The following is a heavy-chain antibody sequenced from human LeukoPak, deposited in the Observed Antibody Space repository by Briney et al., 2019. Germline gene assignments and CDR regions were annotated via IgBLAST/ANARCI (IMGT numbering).Heavy chain of an antibody. CDR3: TTDRITIYGVVVPFDF. CDR1: GFILSNAW. V-gene: IGHV3-15*07. CDR2: VKSKSEGETT. D-gene: IGHD3-3*01. Sequence: GGSLTLSCAASGFILSNAWMNWVRQSPGKGLEWVGHVKSKSEGETTDYSEPVKGRFTISRDESKATLDLQMDSLRAEDTAVYYCTTDRITIYGVVVPFDFWGQGILVTVSS. J-gene: IGHJ4*02.